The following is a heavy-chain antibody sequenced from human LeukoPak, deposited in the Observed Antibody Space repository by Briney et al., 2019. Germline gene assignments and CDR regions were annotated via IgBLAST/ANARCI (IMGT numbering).Heavy chain of an antibody. V-gene: IGHV3-74*01. CDR2: INTDETIA. D-gene: IGHD3-10*01. J-gene: IGHJ4*02. Sequence: PGGALRLSCAASGFAFTTYWMHWVRQAPGTGLVWVSRINTDETIANYADSVTGRFTISRDNAKNTLHLQMNSLRVEDTAVYYCARGVAGSGSYYNVGFDFWGQGALVTVSS. CDR3: ARGVAGSGSYYNVGFDF. CDR1: GFAFTTYW.